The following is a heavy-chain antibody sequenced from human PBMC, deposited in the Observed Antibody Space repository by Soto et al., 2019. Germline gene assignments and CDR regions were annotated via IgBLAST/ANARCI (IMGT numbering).Heavy chain of an antibody. V-gene: IGHV3-9*01. Sequence: GGSLRLSCAASGFTFDDYAMHWVRQAPGKGLEWVSGISWNSGSIGYADSVKGRFTISRDNAKNSLYLQMNSLRAEDTALYYCAKVGSSIAVAGTFDYWGQGTLVTVSS. CDR3: AKVGSSIAVAGTFDY. CDR1: GFTFDDYA. D-gene: IGHD6-19*01. CDR2: ISWNSGSI. J-gene: IGHJ4*02.